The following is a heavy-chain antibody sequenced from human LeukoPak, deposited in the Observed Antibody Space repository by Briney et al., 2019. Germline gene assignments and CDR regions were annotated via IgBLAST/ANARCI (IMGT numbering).Heavy chain of an antibody. Sequence: GESLKISCKGSGYSFNSYWIGWVRQMPGKGLEWMGIIYPGDSDTRYSPSFQGQVTTSADKSISTAYLQWSSLKASDTAMYYCAKFAEPAAPDYWGQGTLVTVSS. CDR3: AKFAEPAAPDY. D-gene: IGHD2-2*01. V-gene: IGHV5-51*01. CDR2: IYPGDSDT. J-gene: IGHJ4*02. CDR1: GYSFNSYW.